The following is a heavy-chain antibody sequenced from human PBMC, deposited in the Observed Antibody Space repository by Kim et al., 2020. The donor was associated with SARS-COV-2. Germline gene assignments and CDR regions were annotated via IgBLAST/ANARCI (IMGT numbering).Heavy chain of an antibody. J-gene: IGHJ2*01. Sequence: GGSLRLSCAASGFTLENHVMSWIRQAPGKGLEWVGYISQSGSVTFVADALRGRFTLSRDNAKNSLDLHMNRLRAEDTAVYFCAREDIGYFDLWGRGTVVSVSA. D-gene: IGHD5-12*01. CDR2: ISQSGSVT. CDR3: AREDIGYFDL. CDR1: GFTLENHV. V-gene: IGHV3-11*01.